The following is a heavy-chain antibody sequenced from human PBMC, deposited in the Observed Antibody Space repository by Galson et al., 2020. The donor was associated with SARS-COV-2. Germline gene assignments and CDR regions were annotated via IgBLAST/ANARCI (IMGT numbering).Heavy chain of an antibody. J-gene: IGHJ6*02. Sequence: TGGPLRFPCAAPDLTLSGNGMTWVPKFPAGKGRGWASSISVSGVSPTYPASGKGRSTISRDNSKNTVYLQMNSLRAEDTAVYYCAKDEDILTEYYTDDYYYGMDVWGQGTTVAVSS. D-gene: IGHD3-9*01. V-gene: IGHV3-23*01. CDR3: AKDEDILTEYYTDDYYYGMDV. CDR1: DLTLSGNG. CDR2: ISVSGVSP.